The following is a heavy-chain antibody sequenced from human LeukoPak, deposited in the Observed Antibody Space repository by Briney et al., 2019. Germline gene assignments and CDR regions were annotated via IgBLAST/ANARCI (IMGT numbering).Heavy chain of an antibody. Sequence: GGSLRLSCAASGFTFSSYGMHWVRQAPGKGLEWVAVIWYDGSNKYYADSVKGRFTISRDNSKNTLYLQMNSLRAEDTAVYYCASLVGATADPGPGFDYWGQGTLVTVSS. J-gene: IGHJ4*02. CDR1: GFTFSSYG. D-gene: IGHD1-26*01. CDR3: ASLVGATADPGPGFDY. V-gene: IGHV3-33*01. CDR2: IWYDGSNK.